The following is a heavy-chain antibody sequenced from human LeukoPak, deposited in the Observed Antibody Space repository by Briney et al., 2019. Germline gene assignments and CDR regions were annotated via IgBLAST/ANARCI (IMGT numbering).Heavy chain of an antibody. CDR3: ARCSADPYYYYYMDV. J-gene: IGHJ6*03. CDR2: IYPGDSDT. D-gene: IGHD3-10*02. Sequence: GESLKISCKGSGYSFTSYWIGRVRQMPGKGLEWMGIIYPGDSDTRYSPSFQGQVTISADKSISTAYLQWSSLKASDTAMYYCARCSADPYYYYYMDVWGKGTTVTVSS. V-gene: IGHV5-51*01. CDR1: GYSFTSYW.